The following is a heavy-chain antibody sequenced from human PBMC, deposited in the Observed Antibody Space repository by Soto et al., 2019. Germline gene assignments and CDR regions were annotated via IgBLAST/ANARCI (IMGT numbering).Heavy chain of an antibody. CDR3: AGDQGPNYMAV. CDR1: GFTFSDSF. J-gene: IGHJ6*03. CDR2: ISGRDGNI. Sequence: QVQLVETGGGLVKPGGSLRLSCAASGFTFSDSFMSWSRQTPGKGLEWLSYISGRDGNIYYAESVRGRFTISSDNAKNSVYLQMNRLRAEDTAVYYCAGDQGPNYMAVWGKGTTVTVS. V-gene: IGHV3-11*01.